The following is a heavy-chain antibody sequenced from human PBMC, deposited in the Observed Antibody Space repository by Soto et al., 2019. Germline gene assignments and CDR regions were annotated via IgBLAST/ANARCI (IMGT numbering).Heavy chain of an antibody. V-gene: IGHV4-30-4*01. D-gene: IGHD1-1*01. Sequence: SETLSLTCTVSGGSISSGDYYWSWIRQPPGKGLEWIGYIYYSGSTYYNPSLKSRVTISVDTSKNQFSLKLSSVTAADTAVYYCDRASLELNSNFWFEPWGQGTLVTVSS. CDR3: DRASLELNSNFWFEP. CDR1: GGSISSGDYY. J-gene: IGHJ5*02. CDR2: IYYSGST.